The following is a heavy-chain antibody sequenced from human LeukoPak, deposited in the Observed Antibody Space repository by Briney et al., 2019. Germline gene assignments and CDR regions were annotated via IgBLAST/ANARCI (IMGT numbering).Heavy chain of an antibody. V-gene: IGHV4-34*01. CDR1: GGSFSGYY. CDR3: ARGFRSGSYLVY. Sequence: PSETLSLTCAVFGGSFSGYYWSWIRQPPGKGLEWIGEINHSGSTNYNPSLKSRVTISVDTSKNQFSLKLSSVTAADTAVYYCARGFRSGSYLVYWGQGTLVTVSS. CDR2: INHSGST. D-gene: IGHD1-26*01. J-gene: IGHJ4*02.